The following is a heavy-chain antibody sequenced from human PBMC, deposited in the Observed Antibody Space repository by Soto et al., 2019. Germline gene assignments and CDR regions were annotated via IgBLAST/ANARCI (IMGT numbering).Heavy chain of an antibody. CDR3: AKTYYDSSGYSVDEYFQH. CDR2: ISYDGSNN. J-gene: IGHJ1*01. Sequence: QVQLVEAGGGVVQPGRSLRLSCAASGFTFSSYGMHWVRQAPGKGLEWVAVISYDGSNNYYADSVKGRFTISRDNSKNTLYLQMNSLRAADTAVYYCAKTYYDSSGYSVDEYFQHWCQGTLVTVSS. CDR1: GFTFSSYG. D-gene: IGHD3-22*01. V-gene: IGHV3-30*18.